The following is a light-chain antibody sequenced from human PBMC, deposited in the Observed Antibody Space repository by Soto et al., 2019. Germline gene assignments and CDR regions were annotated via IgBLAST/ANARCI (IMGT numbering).Light chain of an antibody. J-gene: IGKJ3*01. CDR3: HHFGRSAIFT. V-gene: IGKV3-20*01. CDR2: GAS. Sequence: EIVLTQSPGTLSLSPGERATLSCRASQTVNSDYLAWYQQRHGQAPRLLIYGASIRAAGIPDRVSGSGSGTDFTLSISRLEPKDFAVYHCHHFGRSAIFTFGPGTTVDIK. CDR1: QTVNSDY.